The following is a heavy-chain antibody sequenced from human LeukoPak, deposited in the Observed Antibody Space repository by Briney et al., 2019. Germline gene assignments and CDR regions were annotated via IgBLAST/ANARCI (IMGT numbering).Heavy chain of an antibody. CDR2: VSSSSTSI. Sequence: PGGSLRLSCAASGFTFSSYSMNWVRQAPGKGLEWVSSVSSSSTSIYYADSVKGRFTISRDNAKNSLYPQMNSLRAEDTAVYYCARVPPYYDSGGYLRYYYYGMDVWGQGTTVTVSS. CDR3: ARVPPYYDSGGYLRYYYYGMDV. CDR1: GFTFSSYS. D-gene: IGHD3-22*01. J-gene: IGHJ6*02. V-gene: IGHV3-21*01.